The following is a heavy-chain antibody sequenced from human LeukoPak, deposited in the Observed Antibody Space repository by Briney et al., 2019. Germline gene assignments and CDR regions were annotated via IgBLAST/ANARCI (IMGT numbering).Heavy chain of an antibody. J-gene: IGHJ4*02. CDR2: ISYDGSNK. D-gene: IGHD2-15*01. CDR1: GFTFSSYA. V-gene: IGHV3-30-3*01. CDR3: AKGGVVAATPGYYFDY. Sequence: GGSLRLSCAASGFTFSSYAMHWVRQAPGKGLEWVAVISYDGSNKYYADSVKGRFTISRDNSKNTLYLQMNSLRAEDTAVYYCAKGGVVAATPGYYFDYWGQGILVTVSS.